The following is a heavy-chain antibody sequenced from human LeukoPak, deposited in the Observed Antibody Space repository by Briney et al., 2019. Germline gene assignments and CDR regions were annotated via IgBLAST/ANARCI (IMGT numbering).Heavy chain of an antibody. V-gene: IGHV4-34*01. Sequence: SSETLSLTCAVYGGSFSGYYWSWIRQPPGKGLEWIGEINHSGSTNYNPSLKSRVTISVDTSKNQFSLKLSSVTAADTAVYYCASSGSGYSYGMAFDIWGQGTMVTVSS. D-gene: IGHD5-18*01. J-gene: IGHJ3*02. CDR2: INHSGST. CDR3: ASSGSGYSYGMAFDI. CDR1: GGSFSGYY.